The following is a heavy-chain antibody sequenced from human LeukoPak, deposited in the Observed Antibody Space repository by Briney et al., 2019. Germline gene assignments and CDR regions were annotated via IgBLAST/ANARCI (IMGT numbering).Heavy chain of an antibody. J-gene: IGHJ6*02. Sequence: PSATLSLTCTVSGASISSYYCSWIRQPAGKGLELLGRIYTSGSTNYNPSLKSRVTMSVDTSKNQFSLKLSSVTAADTAVYYCARAARLTGTTSYYYGMDVWGQGTTVTVSS. V-gene: IGHV4-4*07. CDR1: GASISSYY. CDR3: ARAARLTGTTSYYYGMDV. CDR2: IYTSGST. D-gene: IGHD1-7*01.